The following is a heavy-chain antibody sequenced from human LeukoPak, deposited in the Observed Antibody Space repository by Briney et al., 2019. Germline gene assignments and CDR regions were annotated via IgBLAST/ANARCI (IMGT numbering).Heavy chain of an antibody. CDR1: IDSFSNYH. J-gene: IGHJ5*02. D-gene: IGHD1-26*01. Sequence: SETLSLTCAVYIDSFSNYHWNWIRQTPAKGMEWIGEVNESGGTNISPSLRSRVILSVDTSKNQFSLKLVSVTVADTAIYYCARGQGATVPQVGKNWFDPWGQGTRVTVSS. CDR3: ARGQGATVPQVGKNWFDP. V-gene: IGHV4-34*01. CDR2: VNESGGT.